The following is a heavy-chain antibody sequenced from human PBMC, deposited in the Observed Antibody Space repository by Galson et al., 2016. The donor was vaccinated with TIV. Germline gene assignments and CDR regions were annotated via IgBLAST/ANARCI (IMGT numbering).Heavy chain of an antibody. CDR1: GFTFRSYD. V-gene: IGHV3-30-3*01. CDR3: ARGFSSYYFDY. Sequence: SLRLSCAASGFTFRSYDLHWVRQAPGKGLEWVAVMPHDGSNKYYADSVKDRFTISRDTSKNTLFLQMNSLRSEDTAVYYCARGFSSYYFDYWGQGTLVTVST. D-gene: IGHD6-13*01. CDR2: MPHDGSNK. J-gene: IGHJ4*02.